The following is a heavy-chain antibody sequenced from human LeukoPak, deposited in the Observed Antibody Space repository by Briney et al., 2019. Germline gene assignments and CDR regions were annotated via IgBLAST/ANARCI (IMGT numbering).Heavy chain of an antibody. D-gene: IGHD3-10*01. Sequence: AGGSPRLSCAASGFTFSGSAMHWVRQASGKGLEWVGRIRSKANSYATAYAASVKGRFTISRDDSKNTAYLQMNSLKTEDTAVYYCTSLYGSGTTLVNYWGQGTLVTVSS. CDR3: TSLYGSGTTLVNY. CDR1: GFTFSGSA. CDR2: IRSKANSYAT. J-gene: IGHJ4*02. V-gene: IGHV3-73*01.